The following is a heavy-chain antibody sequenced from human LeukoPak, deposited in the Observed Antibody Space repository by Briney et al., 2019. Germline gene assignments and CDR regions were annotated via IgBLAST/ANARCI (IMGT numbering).Heavy chain of an antibody. CDR3: ARDLGGGYEFDY. V-gene: IGHV3-13*01. D-gene: IGHD5-12*01. J-gene: IGHJ4*02. CDR2: IGTAGDT. CDR1: GFTFSSYD. Sequence: GGSLRLSCAASGFTFSSYDMHWVRQATGKGLEWVSAIGTAGDTYYPGSVKGRFTISRENAKNSLYLQINSLRAEDTAVYYCARDLGGGYEFDYWGQGTLVTVSS.